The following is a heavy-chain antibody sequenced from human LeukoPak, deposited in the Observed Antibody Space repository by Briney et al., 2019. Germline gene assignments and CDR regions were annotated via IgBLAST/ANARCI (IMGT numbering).Heavy chain of an antibody. Sequence: ASVKVSCKASGYTFTGYYMHWVRQAPGQGLEWMGWINPNSGGTNYAQKFQGGVTMTRDTSISTAYMELSRLRSDDTAVYYCARDLVYYSSSTAFDPWGQGTLVTVSS. V-gene: IGHV1-2*02. J-gene: IGHJ5*02. CDR1: GYTFTGYY. CDR2: INPNSGGT. D-gene: IGHD2-2*01. CDR3: ARDLVYYSSSTAFDP.